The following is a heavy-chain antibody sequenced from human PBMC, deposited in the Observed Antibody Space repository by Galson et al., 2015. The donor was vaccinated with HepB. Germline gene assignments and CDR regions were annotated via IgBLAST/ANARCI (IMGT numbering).Heavy chain of an antibody. CDR2: IYSGGST. CDR1: GFTVSSNY. J-gene: IGHJ6*02. D-gene: IGHD3-9*01. V-gene: IGHV3-53*01. CDR3: AGHDILRVYYGMDV. Sequence: SLRLSCAASGFTVSSNYMSWVRQAPGKGLEWVSVIYSGGSTYYADSVKGRFTISRDNSKNTLYLQMNSLRAEDTAVYYCAGHDILRVYYGMDVWGQGTTVTVSS.